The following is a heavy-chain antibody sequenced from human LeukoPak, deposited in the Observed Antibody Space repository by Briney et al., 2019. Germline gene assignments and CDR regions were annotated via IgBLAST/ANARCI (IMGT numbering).Heavy chain of an antibody. CDR3: ARDKRWTAVAGTLMGY. D-gene: IGHD6-19*01. V-gene: IGHV1-18*01. J-gene: IGHJ4*02. CDR2: ISAYNGNT. Sequence: ASVNVSCKASGYTFTSYGISWVRQAPGQGLEWMGWISAYNGNTNYAQKLQGRVTMTTDTSTSTAYMELRSLRSDDTAVYYCARDKRWTAVAGTLMGYWGQGTLVTVSS. CDR1: GYTFTSYG.